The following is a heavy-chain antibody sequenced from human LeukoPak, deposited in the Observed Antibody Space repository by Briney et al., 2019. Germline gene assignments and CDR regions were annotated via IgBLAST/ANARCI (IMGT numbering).Heavy chain of an antibody. CDR1: GFTFSSYE. D-gene: IGHD1-26*01. V-gene: IGHV3-48*03. J-gene: IGHJ4*02. CDR3: AKSHSGSYSPYFDY. Sequence: GGSLRLSCAASGFTFSSYEMNWVRQAPGKGLEWVSYISSSGSTIYYADSVKGRFTISRDNSKNTLYLQMNSLRAEDTAVYYCAKSHSGSYSPYFDYWGQGTLVTVSS. CDR2: ISSSGSTI.